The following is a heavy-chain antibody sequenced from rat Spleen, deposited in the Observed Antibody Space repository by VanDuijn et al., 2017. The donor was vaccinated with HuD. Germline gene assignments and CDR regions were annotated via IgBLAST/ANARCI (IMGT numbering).Heavy chain of an antibody. J-gene: IGHJ2*01. CDR2: ISPSGGST. D-gene: IGHD1-9*01. CDR1: GFIFSNYD. V-gene: IGHV5-25*01. CDR3: VRHGYTRYYFDY. Sequence: EVQLVESGGDLVQPGRSLKLSCAASGFIFSNYDMAWVRQAPTKGLEWVASISPSGGSTYYRDSVKGRFTVSRDNAKSTLYLQMDSLRSEDTASYYCVRHGYTRYYFDYWGQGVMVTVSS.